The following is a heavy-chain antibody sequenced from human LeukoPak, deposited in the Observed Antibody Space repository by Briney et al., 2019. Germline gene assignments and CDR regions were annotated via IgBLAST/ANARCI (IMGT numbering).Heavy chain of an antibody. CDR3: ARGGGLDV. J-gene: IGHJ6*02. CDR2: INHNGNVN. Sequence: GGSLSLLCAASGFTFSRYWADSARQAPGNGRGWGASINHNGNVNYYVDSVRGRFTISRDNAKNSLYLQMSNLRAEDTAVYFCARGGGLDVWGQGATVTVSS. CDR1: GFTFSRYW. V-gene: IGHV3-7*04.